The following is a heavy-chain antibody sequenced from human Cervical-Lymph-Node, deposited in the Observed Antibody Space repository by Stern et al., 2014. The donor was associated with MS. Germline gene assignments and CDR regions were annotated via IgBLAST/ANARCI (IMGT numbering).Heavy chain of an antibody. CDR3: ARDGEYNTYSGLFDP. V-gene: IGHV1-69*09. Sequence: QVQLVQSGAEVKKPGSSVKVSCKASGGIFSRYTITWVRQAPGQGLEWMGRIIPMENKTNYAQKFLGRVTISANKATSTAYMELSSLRSEDTAVYYCARDGEYNTYSGLFDPWGQGTLVTVSS. CDR1: GGIFSRYT. D-gene: IGHD1-14*01. CDR2: IIPMENKT. J-gene: IGHJ5*02.